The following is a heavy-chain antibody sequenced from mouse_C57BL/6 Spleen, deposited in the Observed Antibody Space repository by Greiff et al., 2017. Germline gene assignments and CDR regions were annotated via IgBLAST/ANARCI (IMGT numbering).Heavy chain of an antibody. CDR1: GYTFTSYW. Sequence: QVQLQQPGAELVMPGASVKLSCKASGYTFTSYWMHWVKQRPGQGLEWIGEIDPSDSYTNYNQKFKGKSTLTVAKSSSTAYMQLSSLTSADSAVXYCAREWLDGYFDVWGTGTTVTVSS. V-gene: IGHV1-69*01. CDR3: AREWLDGYFDV. J-gene: IGHJ1*03. D-gene: IGHD2-2*01. CDR2: IDPSDSYT.